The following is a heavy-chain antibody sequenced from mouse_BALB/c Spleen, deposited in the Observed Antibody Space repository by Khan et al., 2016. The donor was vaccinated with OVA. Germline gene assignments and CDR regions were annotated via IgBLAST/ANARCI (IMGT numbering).Heavy chain of an antibody. J-gene: IGHJ3*01. CDR3: ARNYDDDEGLAY. V-gene: IGHV2-2*02. Sequence: QVQLKESGPGLVQPSQSLSITCTVSGFSLTTYGVHWVRQSPGKGLEWLGVIWSGGSTDYNAAFISRLSISQDSSKSQVFFKMNSLQVNDTAIYYCARNYDDDEGLAYWGQGTLVTVSA. CDR2: IWSGGST. D-gene: IGHD2-4*01. CDR1: GFSLTTYG.